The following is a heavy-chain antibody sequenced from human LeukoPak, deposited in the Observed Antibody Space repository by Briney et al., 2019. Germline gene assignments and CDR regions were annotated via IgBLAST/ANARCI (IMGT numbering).Heavy chain of an antibody. V-gene: IGHV4-59*08. D-gene: IGHD2-2*01. CDR1: GGSISSYY. CDR2: IHYSGGT. J-gene: IGHJ3*02. CDR3: ARQISYAAAWPTI. Sequence: SETLSLTCTVSGGSISSYYWSWIRQPPGKGLEWIGYIHYSGGTNYNPSLKSRVTISVDTSMNQFFLSLTSVTAADTAIYYCARQISYAAAWPTIWGQGTMVTVSS.